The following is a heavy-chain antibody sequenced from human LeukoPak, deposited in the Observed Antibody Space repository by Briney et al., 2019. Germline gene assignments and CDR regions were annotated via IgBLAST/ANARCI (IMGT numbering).Heavy chain of an antibody. V-gene: IGHV3-33*01. J-gene: IGHJ4*02. Sequence: PGRSLRLSCAAPGFTFSSYGMHWVRQAPGKGLEWVAVIWYDGSNKYYADSVKGRSTISRDNSKNTLYLQMNSLRAEDTAVYYCARLREVDYFDYWGQGTLVTVSS. CDR2: IWYDGSNK. CDR3: ARLREVDYFDY. CDR1: GFTFSSYG. D-gene: IGHD1-26*01.